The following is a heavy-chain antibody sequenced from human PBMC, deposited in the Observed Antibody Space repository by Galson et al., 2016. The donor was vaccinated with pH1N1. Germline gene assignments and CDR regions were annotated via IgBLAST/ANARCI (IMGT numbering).Heavy chain of an antibody. Sequence: SLRLSCAASGFTFSSYAMSWVRQAPGKGLEWVSAISGSGGSTYYADSVKGRFTISRDNSKNTLYLQMNSLRAEDTAVYYCAKDIGYCSSTSCQYCYYYGMDFWGEGTTVTVS. CDR3: AKDIGYCSSTSCQYCYYYGMDF. CDR1: GFTFSSYA. CDR2: ISGSGGST. J-gene: IGHJ6*02. D-gene: IGHD2-2*01. V-gene: IGHV3-23*01.